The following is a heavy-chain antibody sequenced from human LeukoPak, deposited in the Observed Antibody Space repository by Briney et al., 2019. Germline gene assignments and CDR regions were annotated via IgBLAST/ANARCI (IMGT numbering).Heavy chain of an antibody. V-gene: IGHV1-46*01. CDR3: AREVMVRGVIGSYGMDV. CDR2: INPSGGST. J-gene: IGHJ6*02. Sequence: ASVKVSCKASGYTFTSYYMHWVRQAPGQGLEWMGIINPSGGSTSYAQKFQGRVTMTRDTSTSTVHMELSSLRSEDTAVYYCAREVMVRGVIGSYGMDVWGQGTTVTVSS. CDR1: GYTFTSYY. D-gene: IGHD3-10*01.